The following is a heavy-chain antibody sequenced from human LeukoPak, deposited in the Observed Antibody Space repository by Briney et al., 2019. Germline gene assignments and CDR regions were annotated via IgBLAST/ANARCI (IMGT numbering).Heavy chain of an antibody. V-gene: IGHV1-2*02. CDR3: ARVRTLRGSGSYYPTSYYMDV. CDR2: INPNSGGT. J-gene: IGHJ6*03. D-gene: IGHD3-10*01. Sequence: ASVKVSCKASGYTFTGYYMHWVRQAPGQGLEWMGWINPNSGGTNYAPKFQGRVTMTRDTSISTAYMELSRLRSDDTAVYYCARVRTLRGSGSYYPTSYYMDVWGKGTTVTVSS. CDR1: GYTFTGYY.